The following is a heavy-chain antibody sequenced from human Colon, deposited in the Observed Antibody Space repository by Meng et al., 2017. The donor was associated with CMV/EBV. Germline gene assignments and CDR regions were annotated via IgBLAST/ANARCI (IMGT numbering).Heavy chain of an antibody. J-gene: IGHJ6*02. CDR2: ISPYNGNT. V-gene: IGHV1-18*01. D-gene: IGHD3-10*02. CDR3: ARVVVVPLDYYTMDV. CDR1: GYTFTRND. Sequence: ASVTVSCKASGYTFTRNDITLVRQAPGQGPEWMGWISPYNGNTNYAQRLQGRVTMTTDTSTSTVYMELRSLRSDDTAVYYCARVVVVPLDYYTMDVWGQGTTVTVSS.